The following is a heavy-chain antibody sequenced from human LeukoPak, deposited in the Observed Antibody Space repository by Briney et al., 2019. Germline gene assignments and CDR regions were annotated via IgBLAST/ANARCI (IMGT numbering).Heavy chain of an antibody. CDR1: GYTFPGYY. V-gene: IGHV1-2*02. CDR2: INPNSGGT. J-gene: IGHJ5*02. D-gene: IGHD3-10*01. Sequence: EASVQVSCKASGYTFPGYYMHWVRQAPGQGLEWMGWINPNSGGTNYARKFQGRVTMTRDTSISTAYMELSRLKSDDTAVYYCARDQSGGWFDPWGQGTLVTVSS. CDR3: ARDQSGGWFDP.